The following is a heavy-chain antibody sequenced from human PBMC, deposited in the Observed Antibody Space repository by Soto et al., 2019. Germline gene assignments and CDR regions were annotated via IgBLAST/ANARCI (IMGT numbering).Heavy chain of an antibody. J-gene: IGHJ5*02. CDR3: ASSGIVGRAVNTWFDP. V-gene: IGHV4-59*01. D-gene: IGHD3-22*01. CDR2: ISYRGST. CDR1: AGSITTSY. Sequence: SETLSLTCTVSAGSITTSYWSWIRQPLGKALEWIGCISYRGSTNYNPSLKSRLTISIDTSKSQISLKLTSMTTADTAVYYCASSGIVGRAVNTWFDPWGQGTLVTVSS.